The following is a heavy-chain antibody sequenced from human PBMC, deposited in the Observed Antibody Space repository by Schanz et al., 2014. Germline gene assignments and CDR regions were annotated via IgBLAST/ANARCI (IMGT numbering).Heavy chain of an antibody. Sequence: QVQLQESGPGLVKPSQTLSLTCSVSGGSISSGSYYWNWIRQPAGKGLGWIGRVNTSGSTNYNPSLKSRFTITPDTPKNQFPLKLSSVAAADTAVYYCAREPLSGYNWFDPWGQGSLVTVSS. J-gene: IGHJ5*02. CDR1: GGSISSGSYY. V-gene: IGHV4-61*02. D-gene: IGHD6-25*01. CDR3: AREPLSGYNWFDP. CDR2: VNTSGST.